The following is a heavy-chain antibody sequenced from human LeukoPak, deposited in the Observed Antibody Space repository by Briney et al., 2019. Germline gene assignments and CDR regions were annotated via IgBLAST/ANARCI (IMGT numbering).Heavy chain of an antibody. Sequence: GGSLRLSCAASGFTFSGFWMHWVRQAPGKGLVWVSCISFDGSDATYADSVKGRFTISRDNAKNSLYLQMNSLRAEDTAVYYCARLPPYSSGWYDFWGQGTLVTVSS. J-gene: IGHJ4*02. CDR1: GFTFSGFW. V-gene: IGHV3-74*01. CDR3: ARLPPYSSGWYDF. D-gene: IGHD6-19*01. CDR2: ISFDGSDA.